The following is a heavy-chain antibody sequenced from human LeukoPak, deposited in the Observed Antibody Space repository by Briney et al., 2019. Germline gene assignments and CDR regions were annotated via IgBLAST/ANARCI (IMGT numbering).Heavy chain of an antibody. Sequence: GGSLRLSCAAPGFTVSSNYMSWVRQAPGKGLEWVSAISGSGGSTYYADSVKGRFTISRDNSKNTLYLQMNSLRAEDTAVYYCAKGQYSSSWDPFDYWGQGTLVTVSS. CDR2: ISGSGGST. J-gene: IGHJ4*02. CDR1: GFTVSSNY. CDR3: AKGQYSSSWDPFDY. D-gene: IGHD6-13*01. V-gene: IGHV3-23*01.